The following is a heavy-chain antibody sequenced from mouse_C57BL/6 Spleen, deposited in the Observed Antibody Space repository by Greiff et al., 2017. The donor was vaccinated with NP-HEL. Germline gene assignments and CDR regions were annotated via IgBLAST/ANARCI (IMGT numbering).Heavy chain of an antibody. Sequence: QVQLQQPGAELVRPGSSVKLSCKASGYTFTSYWMDWVKQRPGQGLEWIGNIYPSDSETHYNQKFKDKATLTVDKSSSTAYMQLSSLPSEDSAVYYCARGYSSGNYYAMDYWGQGTSVTVSS. CDR2: IYPSDSET. V-gene: IGHV1-61*01. D-gene: IGHD3-2*02. CDR3: ARGYSSGNYYAMDY. CDR1: GYTFTSYW. J-gene: IGHJ4*01.